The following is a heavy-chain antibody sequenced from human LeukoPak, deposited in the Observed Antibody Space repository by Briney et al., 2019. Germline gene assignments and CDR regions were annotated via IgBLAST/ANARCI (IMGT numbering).Heavy chain of an antibody. CDR1: GYTFTGYY. CDR2: IDPNSGAT. Sequence: GASVKVSCKASGYTFTGYYIHWVRQAPGQGLDWMGWIDPNSGATNYVQKFQGRVTMSSDTSIDTAYMELRSLTSDDTAVYYCVRDVLSGNTGDYWGQGTLVTVSS. J-gene: IGHJ4*02. D-gene: IGHD1-1*01. CDR3: VRDVLSGNTGDY. V-gene: IGHV1-2*02.